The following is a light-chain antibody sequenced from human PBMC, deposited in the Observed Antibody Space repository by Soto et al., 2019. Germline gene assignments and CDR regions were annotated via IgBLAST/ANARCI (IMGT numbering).Light chain of an antibody. CDR1: QGISSY. Sequence: DIQLTQSPSFLSASVGDRVTITCRASQGISSYLAWYQQKPGKAPKLLIYAASTLQSGVPSRFSGSGSGTEFTLTISSLQPEDFATYYCQQFNSHPITFGQGTRLEIK. J-gene: IGKJ5*01. CDR3: QQFNSHPIT. V-gene: IGKV1-9*01. CDR2: AAS.